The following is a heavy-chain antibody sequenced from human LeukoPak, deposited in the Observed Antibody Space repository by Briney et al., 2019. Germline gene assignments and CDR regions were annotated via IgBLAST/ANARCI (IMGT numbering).Heavy chain of an antibody. CDR3: ARDGPRPYTALYGMDV. V-gene: IGHV3-11*01. CDR2: ISNSGDTR. CDR1: GFTFSDYY. D-gene: IGHD5-18*01. J-gene: IGHJ6*02. Sequence: GGSLRLSCAASGFTFSDYYMSWIRQAPGKGLEWLAYISNSGDTRKYADSVTGRFTISRDNAKNSVFLQMNSLRAEDSGVYYCARDGPRPYTALYGMDVWGQGTTVTVSS.